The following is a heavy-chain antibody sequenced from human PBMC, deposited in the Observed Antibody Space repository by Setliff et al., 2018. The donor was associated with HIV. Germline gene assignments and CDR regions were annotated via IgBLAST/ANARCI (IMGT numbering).Heavy chain of an antibody. J-gene: IGHJ4*02. V-gene: IGHV3-23*05. CDR3: AKVDDGQCNTFNCRDFDY. CDR1: GFTFSTYA. CDR2: IDPTGTYT. Sequence: GGSLRLSCAVSGFTFSTYAMSWVRQAPGKGLEWVSAIDPTGTYTYYADAVKGRFTISRDNFRNTLSLQMNSLTAEDSAIYYCAKVDDGQCNTFNCRDFDYWGRGTLVTVSS. D-gene: IGHD1-1*01.